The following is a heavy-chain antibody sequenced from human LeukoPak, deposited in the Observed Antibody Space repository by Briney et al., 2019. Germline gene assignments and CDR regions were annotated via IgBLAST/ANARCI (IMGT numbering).Heavy chain of an antibody. D-gene: IGHD1-14*01. CDR1: GYIFSVYA. Sequence: ASVKVSCKASGYIFSVYALIWVRQAPGQGLELMGWINTNTGNPTYAQGFTGRFVFSLDTSVSTAYLQISSLKAEDTAVYYCARDYTIAVGTTTYLQHWGQGTLVTVSS. V-gene: IGHV7-4-1*02. CDR3: ARDYTIAVGTTTYLQH. CDR2: INTNTGNP. J-gene: IGHJ1*01.